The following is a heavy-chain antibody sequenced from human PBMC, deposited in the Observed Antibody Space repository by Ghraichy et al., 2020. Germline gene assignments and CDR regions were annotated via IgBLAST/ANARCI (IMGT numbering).Heavy chain of an antibody. CDR3: ARDMRYYGSGTYLLHGMDV. J-gene: IGHJ6*02. Sequence: SETLALTCTVSGGSISNSNWWSWVGQPPGKGLEWIGDIYHTGSTDFNPSLKSRVTISVDKSKNYFSLKVTSVTAADTAVYYCARDMRYYGSGTYLLHGMDVWGQGTTVTVSS. CDR1: GGSISNSNW. D-gene: IGHD3-10*01. CDR2: IYHTGST. V-gene: IGHV4-4*02.